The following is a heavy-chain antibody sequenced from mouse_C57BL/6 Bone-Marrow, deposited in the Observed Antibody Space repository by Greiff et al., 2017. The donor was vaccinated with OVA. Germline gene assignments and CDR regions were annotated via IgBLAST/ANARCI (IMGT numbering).Heavy chain of an antibody. Sequence: EVQLVESGEGLVKPGGSLKLSCAASGFTFSSYAMSWVRQTPEKRLEWVAYISSGGDYIYYADTVKGRFTISRDNARNTLYLQMSSLKSEDTAMYYCTRGGLGRAWFAYWGQGTLVTVSA. CDR3: TRGGLGRAWFAY. J-gene: IGHJ3*01. CDR2: ISSGGDYI. D-gene: IGHD4-1*01. V-gene: IGHV5-9-1*02. CDR1: GFTFSSYA.